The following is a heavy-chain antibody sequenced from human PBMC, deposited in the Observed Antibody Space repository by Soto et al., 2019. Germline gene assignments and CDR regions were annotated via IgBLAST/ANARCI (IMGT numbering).Heavy chain of an antibody. J-gene: IGHJ5*02. CDR2: INHSGST. CDR3: ARWLLHHRHNWFDP. D-gene: IGHD6-19*01. Sequence: SETLSLTCAVYGGSFSGYYWSWIRQPPGKGLEWIGEINHSGSTNYNPSLKSRVTISVDTSKNQFSLKLSSVTAADTAVYYCARWLLHHRHNWFDPWGQGTLVTVSS. CDR1: GGSFSGYY. V-gene: IGHV4-34*01.